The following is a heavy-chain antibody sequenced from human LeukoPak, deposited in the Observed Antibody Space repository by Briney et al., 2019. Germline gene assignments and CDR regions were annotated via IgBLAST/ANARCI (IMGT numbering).Heavy chain of an antibody. V-gene: IGHV1-2*02. J-gene: IGHJ4*02. CDR1: GYTFTAYY. CDR3: ARLPGGREEHRPHFDY. D-gene: IGHD1-14*01. CDR2: LNPNSGGT. Sequence: ASVKVSCKVFGYTFTAYYTHWVRQAPGQGLEWMGWLNPNSGGTNYAQNLQGRVTMTRDTSISTAYMELSRLRSEDTAVYYCARLPGGREEHRPHFDYWGQGTLVTVSS.